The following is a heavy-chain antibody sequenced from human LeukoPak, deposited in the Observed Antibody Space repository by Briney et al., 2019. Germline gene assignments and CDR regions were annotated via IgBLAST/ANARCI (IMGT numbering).Heavy chain of an antibody. Sequence: GGSLRLSCAASGFTFDDYAMHWVRQAPGKGLEWVSGISWNSGSIGYADSVKGRFTISRDNAKNSLYLQMNSLRAEDTALYHCAKDWHSSSILPVMWGQGTLVTVSS. V-gene: IGHV3-9*01. J-gene: IGHJ4*02. CDR2: ISWNSGSI. D-gene: IGHD6-6*01. CDR1: GFTFDDYA. CDR3: AKDWHSSSILPVM.